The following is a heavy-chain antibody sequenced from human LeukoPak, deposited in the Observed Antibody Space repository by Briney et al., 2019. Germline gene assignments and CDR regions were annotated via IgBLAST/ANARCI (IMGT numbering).Heavy chain of an antibody. J-gene: IGHJ4*02. D-gene: IGHD3-10*01. CDR3: ASGSGSPGSTDY. V-gene: IGHV1-8*01. Sequence: ASVKVSCKASGYSFTSYDINWVRQATGQGLEWMGWMNPNSGNTGYAQKFQGRVTMTRSTSISTAYMELSSLRSEDTAVYYCASGSGSPGSTDYWGQGTLVTVSS. CDR1: GYSFTSYD. CDR2: MNPNSGNT.